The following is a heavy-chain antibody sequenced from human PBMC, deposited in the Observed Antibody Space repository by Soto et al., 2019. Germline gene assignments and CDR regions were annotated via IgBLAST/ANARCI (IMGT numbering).Heavy chain of an antibody. D-gene: IGHD3-3*01. J-gene: IGHJ4*02. CDR3: ARGGHYDFWSGYYGDFDY. CDR1: GGSISSYY. CDR2: IYYSGST. Sequence: SETLSLTCTVSGGSISSYYWSWIRQPPGKGLEWIGYIYYSGSTNYNPSLKSRVTISVDTSKNQFSLKLSSVTAADTTVYYCARGGHYDFWSGYYGDFDYWGQGTLVTVSS. V-gene: IGHV4-59*01.